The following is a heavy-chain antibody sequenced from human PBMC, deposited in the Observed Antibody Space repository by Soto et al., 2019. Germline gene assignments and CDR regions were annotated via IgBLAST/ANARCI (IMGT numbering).Heavy chain of an antibody. CDR1: GFTFSNYW. CDR2: INSDGTTT. V-gene: IGHV3-74*02. J-gene: IGHJ4*02. D-gene: IGHD2-21*02. Sequence: EVQLVESGGGLVQPGGSLRLSCAASGFTFSNYWIHWVRQAPGKGLVWVSRINSDGTTTNHADSVKGRFTISRDNARNTVFLQMNSLRADDTAVYFCAKSARGVYGDFDWGQGALVTVSS. CDR3: AKSARGVYGDFD.